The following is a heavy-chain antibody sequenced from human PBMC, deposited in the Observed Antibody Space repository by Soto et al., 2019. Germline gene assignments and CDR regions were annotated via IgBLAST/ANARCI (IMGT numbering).Heavy chain of an antibody. CDR2: IIPIFGTA. J-gene: IGHJ6*02. Sequence: ASVKVSCKASGGTFSSYAISWVRQAPGQGLEWMGGIIPIFGTANYAQKFQGRVTITADESTSTAYMELSSLRSEDTAVYYCAREQLEYESSGRYYYYGMDVWGQGTTVTVSS. D-gene: IGHD3-22*01. CDR1: GGTFSSYA. V-gene: IGHV1-69*13. CDR3: AREQLEYESSGRYYYYGMDV.